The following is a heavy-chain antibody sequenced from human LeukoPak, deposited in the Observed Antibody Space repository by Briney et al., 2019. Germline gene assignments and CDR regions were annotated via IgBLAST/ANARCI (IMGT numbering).Heavy chain of an antibody. J-gene: IGHJ4*02. Sequence: GGSLRLSCAAYGFTFSSYAMHWVRQAPGKGLEWVAVISYDGSNKYYADSVKGRFTISRDNSKNTLYLQMNSLRAEDTAVYYCARDRTAAGLDYWGQGTLVTVSS. D-gene: IGHD6-13*01. V-gene: IGHV3-30-3*01. CDR3: ARDRTAAGLDY. CDR1: GFTFSSYA. CDR2: ISYDGSNK.